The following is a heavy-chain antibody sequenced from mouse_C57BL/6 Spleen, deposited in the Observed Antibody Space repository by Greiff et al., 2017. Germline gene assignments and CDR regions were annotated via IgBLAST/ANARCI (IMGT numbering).Heavy chain of an antibody. D-gene: IGHD4-1*01. J-gene: IGHJ2*01. V-gene: IGHV1-39*01. Sequence: EVQLQQSGPELVKPGASVKISCKASGYSFTDYNMNWVKQSNGQSLEWIGVINPNYGTTSYNQKFTGKATLTVDNSSNTAYMQLNSLTAEDSAFYYSSREELNFDYWGKGTTLTVSS. CDR2: INPNYGTT. CDR1: GYSFTDYN. CDR3: SREELNFDY.